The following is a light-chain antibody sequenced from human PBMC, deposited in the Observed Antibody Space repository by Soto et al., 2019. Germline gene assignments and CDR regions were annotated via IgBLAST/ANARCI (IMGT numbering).Light chain of an antibody. Sequence: QSALTQPPSASGSPGQAVTISCTGSDSDVGGHSHVSWYQQHPGEAPKLMIYEVSKRPSGVPDRFSGSKSGNTASLTVSGLQADDEADYYCCSYVAGDSWVFGGGTKLT. J-gene: IGLJ3*02. CDR3: CSYVAGDSWV. CDR2: EVS. V-gene: IGLV2-8*01. CDR1: DSDVGGHSH.